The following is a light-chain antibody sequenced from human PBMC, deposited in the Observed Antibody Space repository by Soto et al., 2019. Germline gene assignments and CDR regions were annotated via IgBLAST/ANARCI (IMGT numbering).Light chain of an antibody. J-gene: IGLJ2*01. CDR2: GNS. V-gene: IGLV1-40*01. CDR1: SSNIGAGYD. Sequence: QSVLTQPPSVSGAPGPRVTISCTGTSSNIGAGYDVHWYQQLPGTAPKLLIYGNSNRPSGVPDRFSGSKSGTSASLAITGLQAEDEAGYYCQSYDSSLSGSKVFGGGTKPTVL. CDR3: QSYDSSLSGSKV.